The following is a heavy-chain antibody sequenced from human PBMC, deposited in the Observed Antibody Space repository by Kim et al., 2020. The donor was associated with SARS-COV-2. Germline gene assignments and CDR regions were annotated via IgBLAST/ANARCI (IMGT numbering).Heavy chain of an antibody. CDR1: GGSISSYY. CDR3: ARGGYSYGYQTPNYFDY. J-gene: IGHJ4*02. CDR2: IYYSGST. Sequence: SETLSLTCTVSGGSISSYYWSWIRQPPGKGLEWIGYIYYSGSTNYNPSLKSRVTISVDTSKNQFSLKLSSVTAADTAVYYCARGGYSYGYQTPNYFDYWGQGTLVTVSS. D-gene: IGHD5-18*01. V-gene: IGHV4-59*01.